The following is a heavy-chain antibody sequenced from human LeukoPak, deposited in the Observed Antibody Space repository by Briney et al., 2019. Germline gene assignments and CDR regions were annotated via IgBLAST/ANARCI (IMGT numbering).Heavy chain of an antibody. D-gene: IGHD5-24*01. CDR3: AKPREMSTLRQGIDY. J-gene: IGHJ4*02. CDR1: GFTFSTYA. CDR2: ISSSGAGT. V-gene: IGHV3-23*01. Sequence: GGSLRLSCAAAGFTFSTYAMTWVRQAPGKGLEWVSGISSSGAGTYYADSVKGRFTISRDNSKNTLYLQMNSLRAEDTAAYYCAKPREMSTLRQGIDYWGQGTLVTVSS.